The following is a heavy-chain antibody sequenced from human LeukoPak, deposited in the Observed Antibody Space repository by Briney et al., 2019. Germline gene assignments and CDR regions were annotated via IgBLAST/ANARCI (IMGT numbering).Heavy chain of an antibody. CDR2: IIPIFGTA. Sequence: ASVEVSCTASGGTFSSYAISWVRQASGQGLEWMGGIIPIFGTANYAQKFQGRVTITADESTSTAYMELSSLRSEDTAVYYCARDHRNYYDSDYGMDVWGQGTTVTVSS. CDR3: ARDHRNYYDSDYGMDV. V-gene: IGHV1-69*13. CDR1: GGTFSSYA. D-gene: IGHD3-22*01. J-gene: IGHJ6*02.